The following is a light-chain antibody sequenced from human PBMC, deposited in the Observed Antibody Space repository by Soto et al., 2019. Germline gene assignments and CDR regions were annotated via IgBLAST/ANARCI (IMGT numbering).Light chain of an antibody. CDR2: ATS. V-gene: IGKV1-39*01. J-gene: IGKJ2*01. CDR1: QSISSY. CDR3: QQSYDTPYT. Sequence: DIQMTQSPSSLSASVGDRVTITCRASQSISSYLSWYQQKPGKAPKLLIYATSSLQSGVPSRFSGSGSETDFTLTISSLQPDDFATYFCQQSYDTPYTFGQGTKLEIK.